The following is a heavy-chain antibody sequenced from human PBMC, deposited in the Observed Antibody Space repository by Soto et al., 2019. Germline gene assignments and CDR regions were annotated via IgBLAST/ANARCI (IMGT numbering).Heavy chain of an antibody. Sequence: GGSLRLSCAASGFTFSSYWMSWVRQAPGKGLEWVANIKQDGSEKYYVDSVKGRFTISRDNAKNSLYLQMNSLRAEDTAVYYCARDYSSGWYGWFDPWGQGTLVTVSS. V-gene: IGHV3-7*03. CDR3: ARDYSSGWYGWFDP. CDR1: GFTFSSYW. J-gene: IGHJ5*02. D-gene: IGHD6-19*01. CDR2: IKQDGSEK.